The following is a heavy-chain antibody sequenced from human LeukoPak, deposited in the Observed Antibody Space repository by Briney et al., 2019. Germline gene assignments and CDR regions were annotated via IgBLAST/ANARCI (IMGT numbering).Heavy chain of an antibody. CDR2: INHSGST. J-gene: IGHJ4*02. Sequence: GSLRLSCAASGFTVSSNYMSWVRQAPGKGLEWIGEINHSGSTNYNPSLKSRVTISVDTSKNQFSLKLSSVTAADTAVYYCARTQWLGLDYWGQGTLVTVSS. CDR3: ARTQWLGLDY. V-gene: IGHV4-34*01. D-gene: IGHD6-19*01. CDR1: GFTVSSNY.